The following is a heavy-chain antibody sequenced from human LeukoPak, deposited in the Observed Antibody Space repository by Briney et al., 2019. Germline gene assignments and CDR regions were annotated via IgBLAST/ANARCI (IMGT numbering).Heavy chain of an antibody. D-gene: IGHD3-3*01. J-gene: IGHJ6*03. CDR2: ISYDGSNK. CDR1: GFTFSSYA. Sequence: PGGSLRLSCAASGFTFSSYAMHWVRQAPGKGLEWVAVISYDGSNKYYADSVKGRFTISRDNSKNTLYLQMNSLRAEDTAVYYCAKRTAYDFWSGLYYYYMDVWGKGTTVTVSS. V-gene: IGHV3-30-3*02. CDR3: AKRTAYDFWSGLYYYYMDV.